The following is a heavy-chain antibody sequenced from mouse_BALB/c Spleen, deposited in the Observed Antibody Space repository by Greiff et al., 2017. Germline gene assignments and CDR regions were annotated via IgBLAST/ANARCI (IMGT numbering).Heavy chain of an antibody. Sequence: VQLQQSGAELAKPGASVKMSCKASGYTFTSYWMHWVKQRPGQGLEWIGYINPSTGYTEYNQKFKDKATLTADKSSSTAYMQLSSLTSEDSAVYYCARRGTARSWDYWGQGTSVTVSS. V-gene: IGHV1-7*01. J-gene: IGHJ4*01. CDR3: ARRGTARSWDY. D-gene: IGHD3-2*01. CDR1: GYTFTSYW. CDR2: INPSTGYT.